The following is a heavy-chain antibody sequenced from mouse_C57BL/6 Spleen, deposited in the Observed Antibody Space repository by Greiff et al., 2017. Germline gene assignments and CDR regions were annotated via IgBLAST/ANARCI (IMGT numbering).Heavy chain of an antibody. Sequence: QVQLQQSGAELARPGASVKMSCKASGYTFTSYTMHWVKQRPGQGLEWIGYINPRSGDTTYNQKFKDKATLTADKSSSTAYMQLSSLTSEDSADDGCARTLGYPSYFDYWGQGTTLTVSS. CDR3: ARTLGYPSYFDY. CDR1: GYTFTSYT. CDR2: INPRSGDT. D-gene: IGHD2-2*01. V-gene: IGHV1-4*01. J-gene: IGHJ2*01.